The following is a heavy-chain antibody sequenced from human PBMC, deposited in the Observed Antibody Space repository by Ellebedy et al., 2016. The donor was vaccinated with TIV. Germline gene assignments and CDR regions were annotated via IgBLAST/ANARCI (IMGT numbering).Heavy chain of an antibody. CDR1: GFTFSSYA. CDR3: ARAWSLEN. V-gene: IGHV3-23*01. CDR2: IVGSGATT. D-gene: IGHD1-26*01. J-gene: IGHJ4*02. Sequence: GESLKISCAASGFTFSSYAMTWVRQAPGKGLEWVSSIVGSGATTYYADSVKGRFTISRDNAKNSLYLQMNSLRAEDTAVYYCARAWSLENWGQGTLVTVSS.